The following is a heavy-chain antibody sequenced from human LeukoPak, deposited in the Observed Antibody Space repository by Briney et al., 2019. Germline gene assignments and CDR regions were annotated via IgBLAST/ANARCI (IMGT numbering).Heavy chain of an antibody. CDR3: ARDIAADAFDI. CDR1: GFTFSSYS. V-gene: IGHV3-48*01. D-gene: IGHD6-13*01. Sequence: GGSLRLSCAASGFTFSSYSMNWVRQAPGKGLEWVSYISSSSSIIYYADSVKGRFTISRDNAKNSLYLQMNSLRAEDTAAYYCARDIAADAFDIWSQGTMVTVSS. J-gene: IGHJ3*02. CDR2: ISSSSSII.